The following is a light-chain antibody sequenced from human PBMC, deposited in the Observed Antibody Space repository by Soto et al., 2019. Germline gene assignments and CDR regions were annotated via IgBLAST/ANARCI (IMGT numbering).Light chain of an antibody. CDR3: QQTYKTPPT. J-gene: IGKJ4*01. V-gene: IGKV1-39*01. Sequence: DIPMTQSPSSLSASVGDRVTITCRASQSIANYLNWYQQKPGKAPKLLIEGIYNLQGGVPSRVSGSGSGTDFTLTISSLQPEDFATYYCQQTYKTPPTFGGGTKVEIK. CDR1: QSIANY. CDR2: GIY.